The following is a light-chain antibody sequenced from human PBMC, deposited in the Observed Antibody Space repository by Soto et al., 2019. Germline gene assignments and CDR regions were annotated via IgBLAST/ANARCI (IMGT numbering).Light chain of an antibody. Sequence: DSQMTQSPSTLSASVGDRVTITCRASQNIRTWLAWYQQKPGKAPKLLIYDASTLESGVPSRFSASGSGTDFTLTIDSLQPDDFATYYCQHYNNVFGAGTKVEFK. CDR3: QHYNNV. CDR2: DAS. CDR1: QNIRTW. V-gene: IGKV1-5*01. J-gene: IGKJ4*01.